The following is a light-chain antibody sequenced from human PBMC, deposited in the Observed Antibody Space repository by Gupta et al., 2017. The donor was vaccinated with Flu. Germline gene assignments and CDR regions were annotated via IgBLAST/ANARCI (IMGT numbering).Light chain of an antibody. J-gene: IGLJ3*02. V-gene: IGLV2-14*01. CDR3: SSFTTSSTWV. CDR1: SSDICIYNY. Sequence: QSALTQPASVSGSPGQSITISCTGTSSDICIYNYVSWYQQHPGKAPKLLIYEVSNWPSGVSNRFSGSKSGNTASLTISGLQAEDEADYYCSSFTTSSTWVFGGGTKLTVL. CDR2: EVS.